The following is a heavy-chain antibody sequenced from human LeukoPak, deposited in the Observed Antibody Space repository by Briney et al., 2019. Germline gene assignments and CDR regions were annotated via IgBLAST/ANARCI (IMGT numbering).Heavy chain of an antibody. J-gene: IGHJ4*02. CDR1: GYTFTGYY. Sequence: ASVKVSCKASGYTFTGYYMHWVRQAPGQGLEWMGWINPNSGGTNYAQKFQGRVTMTRDTSISTAYMELSRLRSDDTAGFYCARDWQRGTQLSVYWGQGTLVPASS. D-gene: IGHD5-24*01. V-gene: IGHV1-2*02. CDR3: ARDWQRGTQLSVY. CDR2: INPNSGGT.